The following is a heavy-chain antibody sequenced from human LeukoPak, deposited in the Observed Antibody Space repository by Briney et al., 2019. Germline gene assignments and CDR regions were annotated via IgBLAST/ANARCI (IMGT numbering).Heavy chain of an antibody. D-gene: IGHD6-13*01. Sequence: SQTLSLTCTVSGGSISSGGYYWSWIRQPPGKGLEWIGYIYHSGSTYYNPSLKSRVTISVDRSKNQFSLKLSSVTAADTAVYYSARARWIAAAGIDAFDIWGQGTMVTVSS. V-gene: IGHV4-30-2*01. J-gene: IGHJ3*02. CDR1: GGSISSGGYY. CDR2: IYHSGST. CDR3: ARARWIAAAGIDAFDI.